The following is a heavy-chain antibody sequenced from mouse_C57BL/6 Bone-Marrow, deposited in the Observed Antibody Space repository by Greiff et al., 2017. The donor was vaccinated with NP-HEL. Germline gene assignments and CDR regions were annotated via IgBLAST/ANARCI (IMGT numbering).Heavy chain of an antibody. J-gene: IGHJ2*01. V-gene: IGHV1-76*01. Sequence: ESGAELVRPGASVKLSCKASGYTFPDYYINWVKQRPGQGLEWIARIYPGSGNTYYNEKFKGKATLTAEKSSSTAYMQLSSLTSEDSAVYFCARRLYFDYWGQGTTLTVSS. CDR3: ARRLYFDY. CDR1: GYTFPDYY. CDR2: IYPGSGNT.